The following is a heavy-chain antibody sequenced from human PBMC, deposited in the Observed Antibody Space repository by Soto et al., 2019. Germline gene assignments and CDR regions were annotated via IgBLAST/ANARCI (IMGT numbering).Heavy chain of an antibody. V-gene: IGHV4-31*03. D-gene: IGHD6-6*01. CDR2: IYYSGST. CDR3: ARAGHGSSSEGANCFDP. J-gene: IGHJ5*02. CDR1: GGSTSSGGYY. Sequence: SETLSLTCTVSGGSTSSGGYYRSWIRQHPGKGLEWIGYIYYSGSTYFNPSLKSRLTISVDTSKNQFSLQLSSVTAADTAVYYCARAGHGSSSEGANCFDPWRQRTLLTVSS.